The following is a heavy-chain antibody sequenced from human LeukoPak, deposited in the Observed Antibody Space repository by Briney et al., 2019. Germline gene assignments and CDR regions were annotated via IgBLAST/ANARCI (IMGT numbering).Heavy chain of an antibody. D-gene: IGHD3-10*01. V-gene: IGHV1-2*02. CDR1: GYTFTCYY. CDR2: INPNSGGT. Sequence: GASVTVSVTASGYTFTCYYMHWVRQAPGQGLEWMGWINPNSGGTNYAQKFQGRVTMTRDTSISTAYMELSRLRSDDTAVYYCASPAGMVRGVIKNYYYYYGMDVWGQGTTVTVSS. J-gene: IGHJ6*02. CDR3: ASPAGMVRGVIKNYYYYYGMDV.